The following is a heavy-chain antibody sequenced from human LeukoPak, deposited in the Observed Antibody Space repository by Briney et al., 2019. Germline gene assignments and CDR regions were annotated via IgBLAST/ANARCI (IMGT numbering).Heavy chain of an antibody. Sequence: GGSLRLSCVASGFTFGKYWMSWVRQAPGKGLVWVSRIFVDGSSTSYADSVKGRFTISRDNTKNTLYLQMSSLRDDDTAVYYCARAGASYAMDVWGQGTTVTVS. J-gene: IGHJ6*02. D-gene: IGHD1-14*01. V-gene: IGHV3-74*01. CDR1: GFTFGKYW. CDR2: IFVDGSST. CDR3: ARAGASYAMDV.